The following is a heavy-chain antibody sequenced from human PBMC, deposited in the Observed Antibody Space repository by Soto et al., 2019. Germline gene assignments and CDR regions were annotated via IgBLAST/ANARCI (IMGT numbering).Heavy chain of an antibody. CDR3: ARITALQGYSYGNYYYYGMDV. J-gene: IGHJ6*02. V-gene: IGHV4-39*01. D-gene: IGHD5-18*01. CDR2: IYYSGST. CDR1: GGSISSSSYY. Sequence: PSETLSLTCTVSGGSISSSSYYWGWIRQPPGKGLEWIGSIYYSGSTYYNPSLKSRVTISVDTSKNQFSLKLSSVTAADTAVYYCARITALQGYSYGNYYYYGMDVWGQGTTVTVSS.